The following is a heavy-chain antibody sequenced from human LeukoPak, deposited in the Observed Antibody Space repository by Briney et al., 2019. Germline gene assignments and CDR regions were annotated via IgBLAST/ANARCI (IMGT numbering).Heavy chain of an antibody. CDR2: ISDSGGGT. Sequence: GGSLRLSCAASGFTFSSYVMNWVRQAPGKGLEWVSGISDSGGGTYYADSVKGRFTISRDNSKNTLYLQMNSLRAEDTAVYYCAKLLGRAADYWGQGTLVTVSS. J-gene: IGHJ4*02. CDR1: GFTFSSYV. V-gene: IGHV3-23*01. CDR3: AKLLGRAADY. D-gene: IGHD3-10*01.